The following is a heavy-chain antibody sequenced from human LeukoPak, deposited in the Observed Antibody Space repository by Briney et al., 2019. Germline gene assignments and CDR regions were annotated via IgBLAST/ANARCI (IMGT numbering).Heavy chain of an antibody. D-gene: IGHD1-26*01. Sequence: ASVKVSCKASGYTFTSYGISWVRQAPGQGLEWMGWISAYNGNTNYAQKLQGRVTMTRDTSTSTAYMDLSRLTSDDTAVYYCARATIVGSTFFFDSWGQGTLVTVSS. CDR2: ISAYNGNT. CDR3: ARATIVGSTFFFDS. CDR1: GYTFTSYG. V-gene: IGHV1-18*01. J-gene: IGHJ4*02.